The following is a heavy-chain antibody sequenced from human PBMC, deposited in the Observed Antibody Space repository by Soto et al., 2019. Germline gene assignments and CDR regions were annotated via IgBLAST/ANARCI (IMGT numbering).Heavy chain of an antibody. Sequence: GASVKVSCKASGGTFSSYAISWVRQAPGQGLGWMGGIIPIFGTANYAQKFQGRVTITADESTSTAYMELSSLRSEDTAVYYCARRIYYGSGTNYYGMDVWGQGTTVTVYS. CDR2: IIPIFGTA. V-gene: IGHV1-69*13. CDR3: ARRIYYGSGTNYYGMDV. CDR1: GGTFSSYA. D-gene: IGHD3-10*01. J-gene: IGHJ6*02.